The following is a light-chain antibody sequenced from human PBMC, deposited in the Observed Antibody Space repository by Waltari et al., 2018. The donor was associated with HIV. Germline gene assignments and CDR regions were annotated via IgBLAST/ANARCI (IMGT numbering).Light chain of an antibody. CDR1: KSNIGAGYN. CDR2: RNF. CDR3: AAWDDSLNGVV. V-gene: IGLV1-44*01. Sequence: QSVLTQPPSVSGAPGQRVTISCTGRKSNIGAGYNVHWYQQLPGAAPTLLIQRNFQRPSGVPDRFSGSKSGTSASLVISGLQSEDEADYSCAAWDDSLNGVVFGGGTKLTVL. J-gene: IGLJ2*01.